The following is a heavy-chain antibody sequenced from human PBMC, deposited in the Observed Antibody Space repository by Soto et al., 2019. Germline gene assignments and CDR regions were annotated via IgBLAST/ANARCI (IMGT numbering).Heavy chain of an antibody. CDR3: ARDLESYYFDY. V-gene: IGHV3-21*01. CDR1: GFTFSSYS. CDR2: ISSSSSYI. J-gene: IGHJ4*02. Sequence: GGSLILSCAASGFTFSSYSMNWVRQAPGKGLEWVSSISSSSSYIYYADSVKGRFTISRDNAKNSLYLQMNSLRAEDTAVYYCARDLESYYFDYWGQGTLVTVSS. D-gene: IGHD3-16*02.